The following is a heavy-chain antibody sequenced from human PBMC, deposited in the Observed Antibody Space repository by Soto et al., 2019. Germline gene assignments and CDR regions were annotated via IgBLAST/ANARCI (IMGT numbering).Heavy chain of an antibody. CDR3: ARDRVYTGGSDADY. Sequence: ASVKVSCKTSGYTFSNYAISWVRQAPGQGLEWMGWINTGSGYTNYAHDRVTMTKDASTYTAYLEVTSLRSDDTAIYYCARDRVYTGGSDADYWGQGTLVIVSA. J-gene: IGHJ4*02. D-gene: IGHD5-12*01. V-gene: IGHV1-18*01. CDR2: INTGSGYT. CDR1: GYTFSNYA.